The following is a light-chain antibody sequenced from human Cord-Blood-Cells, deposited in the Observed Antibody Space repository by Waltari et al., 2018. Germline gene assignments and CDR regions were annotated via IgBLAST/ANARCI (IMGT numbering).Light chain of an antibody. CDR1: SPNTGRNT. J-gene: IGLJ3*02. V-gene: IGLV1-44*01. CDR2: SNN. CDR3: AAWDDSLNGWV. Sequence: QSVLTQPPSASGTPGQRGTISCSGGSPNTGRNTVNQDPQLPGTSPNPLISSNNPRPSGVPARFSGSKSGTSASLAISGLQSEDEADYYCAAWDDSLNGWVFGGGTKLTVL.